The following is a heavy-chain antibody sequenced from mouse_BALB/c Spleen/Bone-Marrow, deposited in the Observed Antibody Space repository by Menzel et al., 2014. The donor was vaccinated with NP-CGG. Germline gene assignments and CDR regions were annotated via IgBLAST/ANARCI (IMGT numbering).Heavy chain of an antibody. CDR2: ISPESSTI. CDR3: ARLGYYGMMAF. CDR1: GFDFSRYW. Sequence: EVKLVESGGGLVQPGGSLKLSCAVSGFDFSRYWMSWVRQAPGKGLEWIGEISPESSTINYTPSLKDKFIISRDNAKNTLYLQMSKVRSEDTALYYCARLGYYGMMAFWGQGTSVTVSS. D-gene: IGHD1-1*01. V-gene: IGHV4-1*02. J-gene: IGHJ4*01.